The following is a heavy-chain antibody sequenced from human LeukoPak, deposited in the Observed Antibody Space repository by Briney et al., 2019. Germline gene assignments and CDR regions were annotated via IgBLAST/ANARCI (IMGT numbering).Heavy chain of an antibody. J-gene: IGHJ4*02. CDR3: ARGAYPLVRGVIILPGDY. CDR1: GYTFTGYY. D-gene: IGHD3-10*01. Sequence: ASVKVSCKVSGYTFTGYYMHCVRQAPGQGLEWMGWINPNSGGTNYAQNCQGRVTMTRDTSISTAYMELSRLRSDDTAVYYCARGAYPLVRGVIILPGDYWGQGTLVTVSS. CDR2: INPNSGGT. V-gene: IGHV1-2*02.